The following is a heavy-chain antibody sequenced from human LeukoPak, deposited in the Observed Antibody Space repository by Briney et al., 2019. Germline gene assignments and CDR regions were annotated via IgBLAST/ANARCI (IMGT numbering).Heavy chain of an antibody. V-gene: IGHV4-34*01. CDR1: GGSFSGYY. J-gene: IGHJ4*02. D-gene: IGHD3-22*01. Sequence: TLSLTCAVYGGSFSGYYWSWIRQPPGKGLEWIGEINHSGSTNYNPSLKSRVTISVDTSKNQFSLKLSSVTAADTAVYYCARGVAGADDSSGYYLGTYYFDYWGQGTLVTVSS. CDR3: ARGVAGADDSSGYYLGTYYFDY. CDR2: INHSGST.